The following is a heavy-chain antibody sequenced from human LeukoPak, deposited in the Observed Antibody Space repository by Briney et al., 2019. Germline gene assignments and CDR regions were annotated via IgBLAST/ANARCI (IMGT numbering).Heavy chain of an antibody. CDR2: IIPILGIA. V-gene: IGHV1-69*04. J-gene: IGHJ4*02. CDR3: ARVDRGSYYADY. D-gene: IGHD1-26*01. Sequence: SVKVSCKASGYTFTSYYMHWVRQAPGQGLEWMGRIIPILGIANYAQKFQGRVTITADKSTSTAYMELSSLRSEDTAVYYCARVDRGSYYADYWGQGTLVTVSS. CDR1: GYTFTSYY.